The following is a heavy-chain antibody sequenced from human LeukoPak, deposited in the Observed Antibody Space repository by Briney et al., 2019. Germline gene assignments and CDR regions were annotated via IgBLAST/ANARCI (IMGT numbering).Heavy chain of an antibody. CDR1: GFTFSNYA. J-gene: IGHJ4*02. Sequence: GGSLRLSCAASGFTFSNYAMSWVRQAPGKGLEWVSAISGSGGSSKYYADSVKGRFTIFRDNSKTTLYLQMNSLRAEDTAIYYCANSAAVGTFYWGQGTLVTVSS. CDR2: ISGSGGSSK. V-gene: IGHV3-23*01. CDR3: ANSAAVGTFY. D-gene: IGHD6-13*01.